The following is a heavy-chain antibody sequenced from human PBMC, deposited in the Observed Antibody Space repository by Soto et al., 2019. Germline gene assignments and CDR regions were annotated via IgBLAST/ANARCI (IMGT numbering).Heavy chain of an antibody. CDR3: ARGSYGDY. D-gene: IGHD3-10*01. CDR1: SYGFTTYG. V-gene: IGHV1-18*01. J-gene: IGHJ4*02. Sequence: QVHLVQSGAEVKKPGASVKVSCKGSSYGFTTYGITWVRQAPGQGLEWMAWISAHNGNTNYAQKLQGRVTVTRDTSTSPAYMELRSLRSADTAVYYCARGSYGDYWGQGALVTVSS. CDR2: ISAHNGNT.